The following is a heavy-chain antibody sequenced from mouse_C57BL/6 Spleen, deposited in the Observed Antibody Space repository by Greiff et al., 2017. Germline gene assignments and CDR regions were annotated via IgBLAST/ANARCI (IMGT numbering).Heavy chain of an antibody. CDR2: IYPGDGDT. J-gene: IGHJ2*01. CDR1: GYAFSSSW. CDR3: ARGRGSTFDY. Sequence: QVQLQQSGPELVKPGASVKISCKASGYAFSSSWMNWVKQRPGKGLEWIGRIYPGDGDTNYNGKFKGKATLTADKSSSTAYMQLSSLTSEDSAVYFCARGRGSTFDYWGKGTTLTVSS. V-gene: IGHV1-82*01.